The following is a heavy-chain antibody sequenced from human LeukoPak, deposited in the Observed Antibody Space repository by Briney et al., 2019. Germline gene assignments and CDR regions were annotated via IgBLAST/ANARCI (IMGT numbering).Heavy chain of an antibody. CDR2: IYYTGKT. CDR3: ARLFENDSSGDPDTFDM. CDR1: GGSISRQY. Sequence: SETLSLTCAVSGGSISRQYWSWIRQPPGKGLEWIGYIYYTGKTNYNPSLHSRVTLSLDTSNNYFSLKLTSVTVADTAVYYCARLFENDSSGDPDTFDMWGEGTMVTVSS. D-gene: IGHD3-22*01. J-gene: IGHJ3*02. V-gene: IGHV4-59*11.